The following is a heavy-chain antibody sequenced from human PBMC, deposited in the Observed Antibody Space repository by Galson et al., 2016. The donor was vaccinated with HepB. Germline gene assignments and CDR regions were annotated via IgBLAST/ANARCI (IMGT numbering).Heavy chain of an antibody. V-gene: IGHV4-39*01. CDR1: GGSISSSNYY. D-gene: IGHD6-19*01. J-gene: IGHJ4*02. CDR2: IYYSGST. CDR3: ARGYSSGWTFDY. Sequence: ETLSLTCTVSGGSISSSNYYWGWIRQPPGKGLEWIGSIYYSGSTYYTPSLRSRVTISVDTSKNQFSLKLSSVTAADTAVYYCARGYSSGWTFDYWGQGTLVTVSS.